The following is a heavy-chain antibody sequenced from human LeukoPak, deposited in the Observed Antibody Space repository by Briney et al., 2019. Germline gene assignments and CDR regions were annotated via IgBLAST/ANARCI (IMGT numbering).Heavy chain of an antibody. CDR2: INSDGSST. Sequence: GGSLRLSCAASGFTFSSYAMSWVRQAPGKGLVWVSRINSDGSSTSYADSVKGRFTISRDNAKNTLYLQMNSLRAEDTAVYYCARDPTYDFWSGYYTGAGWFDPWGQGTLVTVSS. J-gene: IGHJ5*02. CDR3: ARDPTYDFWSGYYTGAGWFDP. CDR1: GFTFSSYA. D-gene: IGHD3-3*01. V-gene: IGHV3-74*01.